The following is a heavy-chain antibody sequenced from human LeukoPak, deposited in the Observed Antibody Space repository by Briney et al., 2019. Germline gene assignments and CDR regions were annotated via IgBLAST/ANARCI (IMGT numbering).Heavy chain of an antibody. CDR1: GXXXTXGSXX. J-gene: IGHJ6*02. V-gene: IGHV4-39*01. Sequence: PSETLSLTCTVSGXXXTXGSXXXXXXRXPXXKGXXXXGSIXXXGSTYXNPSLKSRVTISVDTSKNQFSLKLSSVTAADTAVYYCARQGTVTTYYYYYYGMDVWGQGTTVTVSS. CDR2: IXXXGST. CDR3: ARQGTVTTYYYYYYGMDV. D-gene: IGHD4-17*01.